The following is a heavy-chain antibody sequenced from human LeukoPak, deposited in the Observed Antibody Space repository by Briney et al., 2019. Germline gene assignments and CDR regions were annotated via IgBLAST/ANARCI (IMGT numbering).Heavy chain of an antibody. J-gene: IGHJ5*02. CDR3: ARDVDPPNNWFDP. CDR1: GGSISSGDYY. V-gene: IGHV4-30-4*08. CDR2: IYYSGST. D-gene: IGHD5-12*01. Sequence: SETLSLTCTVSGGSISSGDYYWSWLRQPPGKGLEWIGHIYYSGSTYYNPSLKSRVTISVDTSKNQFSLKLSSVTAADAAVYYCARDVDPPNNWFDPWGQGTLVTVSS.